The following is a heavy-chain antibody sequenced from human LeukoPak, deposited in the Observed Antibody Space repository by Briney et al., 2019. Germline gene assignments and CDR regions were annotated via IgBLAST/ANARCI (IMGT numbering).Heavy chain of an antibody. V-gene: IGHV3-30-3*01. J-gene: IGHJ4*02. CDR1: GFTFSSYA. Sequence: GGSLRLSCAASGFTFSSYAMHWVRQAPGKGLEWVAVISYDGSNKYYADSVKGRFTISRDNSKNTLYLQMNSLRAEDTAVYYCARDLDYWGQGTLVTVSS. CDR3: ARDLDY. CDR2: ISYDGSNK.